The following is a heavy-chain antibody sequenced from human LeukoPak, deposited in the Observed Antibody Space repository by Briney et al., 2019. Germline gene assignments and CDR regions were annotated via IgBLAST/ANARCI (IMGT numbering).Heavy chain of an antibody. CDR2: INFSGDST. CDR1: GFDFDDYG. CDR3: AKHLRATNTYFFYGLDV. D-gene: IGHD2-21*01. V-gene: IGHV3-9*01. Sequence: GGSLRLSCVVSGFDFDDYGMHWVRQAPGKGLEWVSAINFSGDSTAYADSVKGRFTISRDNSKNSLFLELSSLRPEDTALYYCAKHLRATNTYFFYGLDVWGQGTTVTVSS. J-gene: IGHJ6*02.